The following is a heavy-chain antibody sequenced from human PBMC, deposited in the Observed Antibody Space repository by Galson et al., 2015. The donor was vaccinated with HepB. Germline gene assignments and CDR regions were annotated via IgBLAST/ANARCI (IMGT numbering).Heavy chain of an antibody. D-gene: IGHD1-26*01. V-gene: IGHV3-33*01. J-gene: IGHJ5*02. CDR1: GFIFSSYN. CDR3: AREPGGFNWFDP. CDR2: IWYDGSNK. Sequence: SLRLSCAASGFIFSSYNMHWVRQAPGKGLEWVAVIWYDGSNKYYADSVKGRFTISRDNSKNTLYLQMNSLRAEDTAVYYCAREPGGFNWFDPWGQGTLVTVSS.